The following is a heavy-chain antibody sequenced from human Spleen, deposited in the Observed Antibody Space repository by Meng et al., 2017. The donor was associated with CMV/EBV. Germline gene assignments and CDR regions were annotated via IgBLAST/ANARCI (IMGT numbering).Heavy chain of an antibody. J-gene: IGHJ4*02. CDR3: ARYDYWMGLEN. V-gene: IGHV3-48*03. CDR2: ISSSASTI. Sequence: GESLKISCAASGFTFSSYEMHWVRQAPGKGLECVSFISSSASTIYYADSVKGRFTISRDNAEDALYLQMHSLRAEDTAVYYCARYDYWMGLENWGQGTLVTVSS. D-gene: IGHD3-3*01. CDR1: GFTFSSYE.